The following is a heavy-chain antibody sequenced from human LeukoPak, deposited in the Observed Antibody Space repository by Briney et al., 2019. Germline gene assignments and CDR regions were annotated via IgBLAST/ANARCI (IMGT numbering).Heavy chain of an antibody. V-gene: IGHV1-69*13. D-gene: IGHD5-18*01. Sequence: SVKVSCKASGGTFSSYAISWVRQAPGQGLEWMGGIIPIFGTANYAQKFQGRVTITADESTSTAYMELSSLRSEDTAVYYCASIRRYSYGDNREYYFDYWGQGTLVTVSS. J-gene: IGHJ4*02. CDR3: ASIRRYSYGDNREYYFDY. CDR1: GGTFSSYA. CDR2: IIPIFGTA.